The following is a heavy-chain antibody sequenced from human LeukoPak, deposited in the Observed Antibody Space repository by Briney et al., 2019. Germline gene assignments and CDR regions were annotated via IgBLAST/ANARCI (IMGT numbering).Heavy chain of an antibody. V-gene: IGHV4-4*07. CDR3: AGQRGYSYGYYFDY. CDR2: IYTSGST. D-gene: IGHD5-18*01. Sequence: PSETLSLTCTVSGGSISSYYWSWIRQPAGKGLEWNGRIYTSGSTNYNPSLKSRVTMSVDTSKNQFSLKLSSVTAADTAVYYCAGQRGYSYGYYFDYWGQGTLVTVSS. CDR1: GGSISSYY. J-gene: IGHJ4*02.